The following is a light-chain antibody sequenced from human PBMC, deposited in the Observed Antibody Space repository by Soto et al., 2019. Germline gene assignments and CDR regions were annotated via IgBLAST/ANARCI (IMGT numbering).Light chain of an antibody. V-gene: IGKV1-39*01. J-gene: IGKJ1*01. CDR1: QTVSRY. CDR3: QQTYSNLST. Sequence: ILLTESTSSVSASVGETVTITCRASQTVSRYLNWYQQKSGTAPKLLIYAASSLHTGVPSRFSGRGSGTDFTLTVKRLQHEDFADYFSQQTYSNLSTLGQGTKV. CDR2: AAS.